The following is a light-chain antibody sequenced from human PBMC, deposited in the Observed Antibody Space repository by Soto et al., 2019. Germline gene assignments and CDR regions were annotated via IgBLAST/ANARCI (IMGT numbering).Light chain of an antibody. CDR3: PPYNNWPLT. J-gene: IGKJ4*01. CDR2: DTS. Sequence: MRQSPAAVSVSTREGATLSCRASQGIGDSLAWYQHKPGQTPRLLIYDTSTRATGVPTRCSGRRSGAEFTLTINSLQSEDVAVYYCPPYNNWPLTCGGGTKVDIK. CDR1: QGIGDS. V-gene: IGKV3-15*01.